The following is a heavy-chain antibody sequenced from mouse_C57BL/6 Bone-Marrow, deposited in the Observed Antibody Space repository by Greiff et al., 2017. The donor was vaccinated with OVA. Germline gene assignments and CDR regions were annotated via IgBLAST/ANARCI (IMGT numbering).Heavy chain of an antibody. D-gene: IGHD2-5*01. V-gene: IGHV5-6*01. CDR3: ASYSKGAWFAY. CDR2: ISSGGSYT. Sequence: EVKLMESGGDLVKPGGSLKLSCAASGFTFSSYGMSWVRQTPDKRLEWVATISSGGSYTYYPDSVKGRFTISRDNAKNTLYLQMSSLKAEDTAMYYCASYSKGAWFAYWGQGTLVTVSA. J-gene: IGHJ3*01. CDR1: GFTFSSYG.